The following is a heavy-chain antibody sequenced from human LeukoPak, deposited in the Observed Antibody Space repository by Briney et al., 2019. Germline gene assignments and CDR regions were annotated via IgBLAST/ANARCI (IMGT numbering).Heavy chain of an antibody. CDR1: GFTFSSYS. CDR3: ARESRRGVYSSSWYGGGDAFDI. J-gene: IGHJ3*02. V-gene: IGHV3-21*01. Sequence: GGSLRLSCAASGFTFSSYSMNWVRQAPGKGLEWVSSISSSSSYIYYADSVKGRFTISRDNAKNSLYLQMNSLRAEDTAVYYCARESRRGVYSSSWYGGGDAFDIWGQGTMVTVSS. D-gene: IGHD6-13*01. CDR2: ISSSSSYI.